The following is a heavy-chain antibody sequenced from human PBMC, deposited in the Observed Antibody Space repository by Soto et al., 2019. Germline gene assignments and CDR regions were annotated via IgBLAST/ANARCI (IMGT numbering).Heavy chain of an antibody. CDR3: ARGGTPIDC. D-gene: IGHD3-16*01. CDR1: GYTFTNFG. J-gene: IGHJ4*02. Sequence: QVQLVQSGAEVKKPGASVKVSCKASGYTFTNFGISWVRQAPGQGLEWMGWISAYNGTTNYAQNFQGSVTITTDTSTSRAYMELRSLRADDTAVYYCARGGTPIDCWGQGTRVTVSS. CDR2: ISAYNGTT. V-gene: IGHV1-18*01.